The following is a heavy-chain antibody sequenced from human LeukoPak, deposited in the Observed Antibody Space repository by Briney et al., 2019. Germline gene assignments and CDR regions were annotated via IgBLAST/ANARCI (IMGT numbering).Heavy chain of an antibody. V-gene: IGHV3-23*01. Sequence: GGSLRLSCAASGFTFSSYAMSWVRQAPGKGLEWVSAISGSGGSTYYADSVKGRFTISRDNSKNTLYLQMNSLRAEDTAVYYCLSYYYDSSGYYKDAFDIWGQGTMVTVSS. CDR3: LSYYYDSSGYYKDAFDI. J-gene: IGHJ3*02. CDR2: ISGSGGST. D-gene: IGHD3-22*01. CDR1: GFTFSSYA.